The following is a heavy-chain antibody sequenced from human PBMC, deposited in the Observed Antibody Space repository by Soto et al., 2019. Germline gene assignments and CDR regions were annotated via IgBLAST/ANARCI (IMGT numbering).Heavy chain of an antibody. V-gene: IGHV3-48*01. Sequence: PGGSLRLSCAASGFTFSSYSMNWVRQAPGKGLEWVSYISGSSSTIYYADSVQGRFTISRDNARNSLYLQMNSLRAEDTAVYYCARDGSADYYDSSGPGFFQPWGQGTLVTVSS. J-gene: IGHJ1*01. CDR3: ARDGSADYYDSSGPGFFQP. CDR1: GFTFSSYS. CDR2: ISGSSSTI. D-gene: IGHD3-22*01.